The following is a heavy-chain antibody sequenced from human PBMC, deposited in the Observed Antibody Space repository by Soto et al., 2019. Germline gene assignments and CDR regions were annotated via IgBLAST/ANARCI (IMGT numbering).Heavy chain of an antibody. V-gene: IGHV3-21*01. CDR3: ARAGRVYDFWSGPNYYYGMDV. J-gene: IGHJ6*02. CDR1: GFTFSSYS. CDR2: ISSSSSYI. D-gene: IGHD3-3*01. Sequence: EVQLVESGGGLVKPGGSLRLSCAASGFTFSSYSMNWVRQAPGKGLEWVSSISSSSSYIYYADSVKGRFTISRDNAKNSLYLQMNSLRAEDTAVYYCARAGRVYDFWSGPNYYYGMDVWGQGTTVTVSS.